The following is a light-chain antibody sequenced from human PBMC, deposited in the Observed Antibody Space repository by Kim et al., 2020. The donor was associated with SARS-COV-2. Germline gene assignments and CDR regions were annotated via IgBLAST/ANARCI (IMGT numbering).Light chain of an antibody. Sequence: GQSITLSCTGTSADIGAYNYGSWYQQHPGKAPKFIMYEVNNRPSGVSDRFSGSKSGNTASLTISGLQAEDEAEYYCCSYTTSTTLVFGGGTQLTVL. J-gene: IGLJ3*02. CDR1: SADIGAYNY. V-gene: IGLV2-14*03. CDR3: CSYTTSTTLV. CDR2: EVN.